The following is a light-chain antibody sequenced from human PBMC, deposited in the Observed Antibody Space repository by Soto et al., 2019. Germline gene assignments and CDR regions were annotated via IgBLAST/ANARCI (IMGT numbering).Light chain of an antibody. CDR3: MQGTNWPPWT. V-gene: IGKV2-30*01. Sequence: DVVMTQSPLSLPVTLGQPASISCRSSQSLVYSDGNTYLNWFQQRPGQSPRRLIYKVSNRDSGVPDRFSGSGSGTDFTLKISRVEAEDVGFYYRMQGTNWPPWTFGQGTKVEIK. CDR2: KVS. CDR1: QSLVYSDGNTY. J-gene: IGKJ1*01.